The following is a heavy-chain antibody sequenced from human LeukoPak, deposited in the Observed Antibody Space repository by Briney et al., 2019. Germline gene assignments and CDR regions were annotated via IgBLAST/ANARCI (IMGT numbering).Heavy chain of an antibody. V-gene: IGHV3-21*01. CDR1: GFTFSSYA. J-gene: IGHJ4*02. CDR2: ISSGSSYI. D-gene: IGHD5-18*01. CDR3: ARELYSYGRPYYFDY. Sequence: GGSLRLSCAASGFTFSSYAMSWVRQAPGKGLEWVSSISSGSSYIYYADSVKGRFTISRDNAKNSLYLQMNSLRAEDTAVYYCARELYSYGRPYYFDYWGQGTLVTVSS.